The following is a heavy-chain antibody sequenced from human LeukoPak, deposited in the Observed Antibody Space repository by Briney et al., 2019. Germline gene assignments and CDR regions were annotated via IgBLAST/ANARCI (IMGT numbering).Heavy chain of an antibody. CDR2: INPKSGGT. V-gene: IGHV1-2*02. J-gene: IGHJ6*03. Sequence: ASVKVPCKASGYTFTGYYMHWVRQAPGQGLEWMGWINPKSGGTNYAQKFQGRVTMTRDTSISTAYMELSRLRSDDTAVYYCARNSGSHTRHYYYYMDVWGKGTTVSVSS. D-gene: IGHD1-26*01. CDR3: ARNSGSHTRHYYYYMDV. CDR1: GYTFTGYY.